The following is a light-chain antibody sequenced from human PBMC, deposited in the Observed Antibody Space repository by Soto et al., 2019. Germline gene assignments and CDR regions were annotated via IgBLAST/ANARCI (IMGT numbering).Light chain of an antibody. CDR2: GTS. CDR3: QQHLGRHT. Sequence: EIVLTQSPGTLSLSPGERATLSCRASQSVNSRYLAWYQQKPGQAPNLLIYGTSSRATGIPDRFSGSGSGTDFTLTISRLEPEDFAVYYCQQHLGRHTFGQRTKVDIK. V-gene: IGKV3-20*01. J-gene: IGKJ1*01. CDR1: QSVNSRY.